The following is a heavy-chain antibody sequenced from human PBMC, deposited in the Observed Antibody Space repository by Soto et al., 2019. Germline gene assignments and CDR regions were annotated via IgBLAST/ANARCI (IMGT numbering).Heavy chain of an antibody. J-gene: IGHJ4*02. V-gene: IGHV1-2*02. Sequence: QVQLVQSGAEVKKPGASVKVSCEASGYSFIDYYTHWVRQAPGQGFEWMGRISPKSGGTNYAQKFEGRVTLTWDTSLNTAYIELSSLKSDDTAVYYCARPPGYISDWYYFDLWGQGTRVTVSS. CDR3: ARPPGYISDWYYFDL. CDR2: ISPKSGGT. CDR1: GYSFIDYY. D-gene: IGHD3-9*01.